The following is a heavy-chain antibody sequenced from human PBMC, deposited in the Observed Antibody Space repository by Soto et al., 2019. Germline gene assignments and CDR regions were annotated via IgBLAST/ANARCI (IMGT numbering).Heavy chain of an antibody. D-gene: IGHD4-17*01. CDR1: GFTFSSYG. CDR3: AKEKGYGDYAYGMDV. V-gene: IGHV3-30*18. J-gene: IGHJ6*02. Sequence: QVQLVESGGGVVQPGRSLRLSCAASGFTFSSYGMHWVRQAPGKGLEWVAVISYDGSNKYYADSVKGRFTISRDNSKNTLYLQMNSLRAEDTAVYYCAKEKGYGDYAYGMDVWGQGTTVTVSS. CDR2: ISYDGSNK.